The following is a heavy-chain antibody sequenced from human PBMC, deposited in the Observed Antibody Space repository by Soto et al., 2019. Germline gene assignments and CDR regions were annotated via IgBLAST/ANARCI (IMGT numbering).Heavy chain of an antibody. Sequence: PSQTLSLPCAISGDSVSSNTAYWNWIRQSPSRGLEWLGRTYFRSKWYNDYAVSVKSRIIINPDTSNNQFSLQLNSVTPEDTAVYFCAKGDNLGPKTGYAFDPWGQGIMVTVSS. CDR3: AKGDNLGPKTGYAFDP. J-gene: IGHJ5*02. CDR1: GDSVSSNTAY. V-gene: IGHV6-1*01. D-gene: IGHD5-12*01. CDR2: TYFRSKWYN.